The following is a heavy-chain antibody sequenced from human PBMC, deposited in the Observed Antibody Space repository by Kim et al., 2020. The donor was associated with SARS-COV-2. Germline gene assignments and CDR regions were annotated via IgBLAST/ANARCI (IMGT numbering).Heavy chain of an antibody. J-gene: IGHJ4*02. D-gene: IGHD3-22*01. CDR3: ARVAPPGYDSSGYPDY. Sequence: QKVQGRVTITRDTSASTAYMELSSLRSEDTAVYYCARVAPPGYDSSGYPDYWGQGTLVTVSS. V-gene: IGHV1-3*01.